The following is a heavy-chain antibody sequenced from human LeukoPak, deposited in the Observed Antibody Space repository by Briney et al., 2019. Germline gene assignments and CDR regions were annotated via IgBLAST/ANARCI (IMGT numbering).Heavy chain of an antibody. Sequence: GGSLRLSCAASGFTFSNYVMTWVRQAPGKGPEWVAVISGDGTTTVYADSVKGRFTISRGTSKNTMYLQMSSLRVEDTAVYYCARIERCDYWGQGTLVTVSS. J-gene: IGHJ4*02. D-gene: IGHD5-24*01. V-gene: IGHV3-23*01. CDR3: ARIERCDY. CDR1: GFTFSNYV. CDR2: ISGDGTTT.